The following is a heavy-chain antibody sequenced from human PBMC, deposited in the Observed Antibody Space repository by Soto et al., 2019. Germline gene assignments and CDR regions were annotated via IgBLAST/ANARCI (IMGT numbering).Heavy chain of an antibody. V-gene: IGHV3-48*02. D-gene: IGHD4-4*01. Sequence: EVPLVESGGGFVQPGGSLRLSCAASGFTFSSYNMNWVRQAPGKGLEWVSYISTSGTTIYYTDSVKGRFTISRDNAKNSLYLLMNSLRDEDTAVYYCARYDYSNYGASDVWGQGTTVTVSS. CDR3: ARYDYSNYGASDV. CDR1: GFTFSSYN. CDR2: ISTSGTTI. J-gene: IGHJ6*02.